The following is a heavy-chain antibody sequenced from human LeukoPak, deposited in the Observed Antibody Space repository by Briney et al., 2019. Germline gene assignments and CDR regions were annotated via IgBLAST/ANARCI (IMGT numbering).Heavy chain of an antibody. Sequence: GASVKVSCKASGGTFSSYAISWVRQAPGQGLEWMGWISAYNGNTNYAQKLQGRVTMTTDTSTSTAYMELRSLRSDDTAVYYCARDGGLDYGDYILDYWGQGTLVTVSS. CDR2: ISAYNGNT. D-gene: IGHD4-17*01. CDR1: GGTFSSYA. J-gene: IGHJ4*02. CDR3: ARDGGLDYGDYILDY. V-gene: IGHV1-18*01.